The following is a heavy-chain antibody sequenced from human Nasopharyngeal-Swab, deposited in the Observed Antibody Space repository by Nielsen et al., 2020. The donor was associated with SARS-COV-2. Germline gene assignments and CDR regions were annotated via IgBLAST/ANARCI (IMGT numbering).Heavy chain of an antibody. V-gene: IGHV4-39*07. D-gene: IGHD2-15*01. Sequence: SETLSLTCTVSGGSISSSSYYWGWIRQPPGKGLEWIGEINHSGSTNYNPSLKSRVTMSVDTSKNQFSLKLSSVTAADTAVYYCAREDIVVREPGMDIWGQGTTVTVSS. CDR1: GGSISSSSYY. CDR2: INHSGST. CDR3: AREDIVVREPGMDI. J-gene: IGHJ6*02.